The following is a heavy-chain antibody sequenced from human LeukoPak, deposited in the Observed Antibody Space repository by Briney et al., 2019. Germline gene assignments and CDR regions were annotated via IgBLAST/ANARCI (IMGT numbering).Heavy chain of an antibody. CDR2: ISSDGSIK. V-gene: IGHV3-30*18. J-gene: IGHJ4*02. D-gene: IGHD3-3*01. Sequence: GSLRLSCTASKFTFSHYGMQWVRQAPGKGLEWVAVISSDGSIKVYADSVKGRFTLSRDNSINTVDLQMNSLRAEDTAVYYCVKEYHSRGFGAYFDYWGQGTLVTVSS. CDR3: VKEYHSRGFGAYFDY. CDR1: KFTFSHYG.